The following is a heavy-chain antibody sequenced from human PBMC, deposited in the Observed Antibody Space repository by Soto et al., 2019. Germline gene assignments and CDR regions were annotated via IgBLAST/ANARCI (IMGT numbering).Heavy chain of an antibody. CDR1: GYTFTSYG. CDR3: ARVFSGGSCYAPHYYYYYYMDV. V-gene: IGHV1-18*01. Sequence: ASVKVSCKASGYTFTSYGISWVRQAPGQGLERMGWFSAYNGNTNFAQKFQGRVTMTTDTSTSTAYMDLRSLSSADTAVYYCARVFSGGSCYAPHYYYYYYMDVWGKGTTVTVSS. D-gene: IGHD2-15*01. CDR2: FSAYNGNT. J-gene: IGHJ6*03.